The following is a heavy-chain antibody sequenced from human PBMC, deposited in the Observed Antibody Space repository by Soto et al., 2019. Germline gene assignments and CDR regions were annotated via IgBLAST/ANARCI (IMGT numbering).Heavy chain of an antibody. CDR3: AHRRSNSWYFDY. CDR2: IYWDDDK. D-gene: IGHD6-13*01. V-gene: IGHV2-5*02. CDR1: GFSLSTSGVG. J-gene: IGHJ4*02. Sequence: QITLKESGPTLVKPTQTLTLTCTFSGFSLSTSGVGVGWIRQPPGEALEWLALIYWDDDKRYSPSLKTRLTINKDTSKNQVVLTMTNMDPVDTAKYYCAHRRSNSWYFDYWGQGTLVTVSS.